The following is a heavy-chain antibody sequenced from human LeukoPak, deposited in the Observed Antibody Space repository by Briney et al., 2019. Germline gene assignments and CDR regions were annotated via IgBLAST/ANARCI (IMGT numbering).Heavy chain of an antibody. J-gene: IGHJ4*02. CDR2: INPSDSYI. D-gene: IGHD5-24*01. CDR1: GYSFTSYW. Sequence: GESLKISCKGSGYSFTSYWISWVRQMPGKGLEWMGRINPSDSYINYSPSFQGHVTISADKSISTAYLQWSSLKASDTAMYYCALRRDRYNLDYWGQGTLVTVSS. CDR3: ALRRDRYNLDY. V-gene: IGHV5-10-1*01.